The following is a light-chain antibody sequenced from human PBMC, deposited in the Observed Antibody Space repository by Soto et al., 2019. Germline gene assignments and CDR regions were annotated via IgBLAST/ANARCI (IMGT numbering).Light chain of an antibody. CDR3: QQSYSTPPT. J-gene: IGKJ1*01. CDR2: AAS. V-gene: IGKV1-39*01. Sequence: IQLTQSPSSLSASLGDRVTITRRANQDIAIYLAWYQQKPGEAPKLLIYAASTLYGGVPSRFSGSGSGTDFTLTISSLQPEDFATYYCQQSYSTPPTFGQGTKVDIK. CDR1: QDIAIY.